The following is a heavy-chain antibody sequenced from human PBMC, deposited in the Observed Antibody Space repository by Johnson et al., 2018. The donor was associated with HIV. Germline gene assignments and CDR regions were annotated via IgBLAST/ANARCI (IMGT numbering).Heavy chain of an antibody. D-gene: IGHD3-22*01. CDR3: TKEPYDSSGDRRDAFDI. CDR1: GLTFTNAW. V-gene: IGHV3-15*01. CDR2: IKRKTDGGTT. J-gene: IGHJ3*02. Sequence: VQLVESGGGLVQPGGSLRLSCAASGLTFTNAWMNWVRQAPGKGLEWAGRIKRKTDGGTTDYAAPVKGRFTISRDDSKNTLYLQKNSLKTEDTAVYYCTKEPYDSSGDRRDAFDIWGQGTMVTVSS.